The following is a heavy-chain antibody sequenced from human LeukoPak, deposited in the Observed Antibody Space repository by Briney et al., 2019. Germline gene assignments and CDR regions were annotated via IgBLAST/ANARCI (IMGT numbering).Heavy chain of an antibody. V-gene: IGHV1-69*13. CDR1: GGTFSSYA. J-gene: IGHJ5*02. D-gene: IGHD3-22*01. CDR2: IIPIFGTA. Sequence: SVKVSCKASGGTFSSYAISWVRQAPGQGLEWMGGIIPIFGTANYAQKFQGRVTITADESTSTAYMELSSLRSEDTAVYYCARDDYYDSSGYSPYNWFDPWGQGTLVTVSS. CDR3: ARDDYYDSSGYSPYNWFDP.